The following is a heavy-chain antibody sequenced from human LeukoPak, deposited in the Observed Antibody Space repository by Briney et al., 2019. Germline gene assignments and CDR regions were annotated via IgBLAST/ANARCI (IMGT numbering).Heavy chain of an antibody. D-gene: IGHD6-19*01. CDR2: IYSGGST. Sequence: GGSLRLSCAASGFTVSSNYMSWARQAPGKGLEWVSVIYSGGSTYYADSVKGRFTISRDNSKNTLYLQMNSLRAEDTAVYYCARVASGIAVAGHWGQGTLVTVSS. CDR1: GFTVSSNY. J-gene: IGHJ4*02. V-gene: IGHV3-66*02. CDR3: ARVASGIAVAGH.